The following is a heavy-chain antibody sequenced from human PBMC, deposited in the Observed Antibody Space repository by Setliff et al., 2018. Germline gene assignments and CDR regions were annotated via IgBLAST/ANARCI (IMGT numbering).Heavy chain of an antibody. J-gene: IGHJ3*02. V-gene: IGHV4-59*01. CDR2: IYYSGST. CDR1: GGSISSYY. D-gene: IGHD3-3*01. CDR3: ARVGYAYNFWSGYSMKNAFDI. Sequence: PSETLSLTCTVSGGSISSYYWSWIRQPPGKGLEWIGYIYYSGSTNYNPSLKSRVTISVDTSKNQFSLKLSSVTAADTAVYYCARVGYAYNFWSGYSMKNAFDIWGQGTMVTVSS.